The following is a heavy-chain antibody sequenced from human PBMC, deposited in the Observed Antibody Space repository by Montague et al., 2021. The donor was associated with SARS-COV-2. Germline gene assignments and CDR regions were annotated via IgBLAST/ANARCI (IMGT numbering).Heavy chain of an antibody. CDR2: ISGSGGNT. V-gene: IGHV3-23*01. Sequence: LRLSCAASGFTFSSYAMSWVRQAPGKGLEWVSAISGSGGNTYYADSVKGRFTISRDNSKNTLYVQMNRLRAEDTAVYYCAKDTGRRNYFDYWGQGTLVTVSS. CDR3: AKDTGRRNYFDY. CDR1: GFTFSSYA. J-gene: IGHJ4*02. D-gene: IGHD4-11*01.